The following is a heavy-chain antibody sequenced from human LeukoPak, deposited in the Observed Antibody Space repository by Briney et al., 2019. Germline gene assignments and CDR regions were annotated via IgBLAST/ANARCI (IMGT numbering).Heavy chain of an antibody. V-gene: IGHV1-46*01. Sequence: ASVKVSFKASGYTFTSYYMHWVRQAPGQGLEWMGIINPSGGSTSYAQKFQGRVTMTRDMSTSTVYMELSSLRSEDTAVYYCARGGVTRYYYMDVWGKGTTVTVSS. CDR2: INPSGGST. CDR3: ARGGVTRYYYMDV. J-gene: IGHJ6*03. CDR1: GYTFTSYY. D-gene: IGHD5-18*01.